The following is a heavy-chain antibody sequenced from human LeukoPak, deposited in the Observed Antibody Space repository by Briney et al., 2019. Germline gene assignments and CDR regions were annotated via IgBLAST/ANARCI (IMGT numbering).Heavy chain of an antibody. J-gene: IGHJ4*02. CDR2: IDSNSNFM. CDR1: GFTSGSYS. Sequence: GGSLRLSCAASGFTSGSYSMTWVRQAPGKGLEWVSLIDSNSNFMNYADSVKGRFTISRDNAKKSLYLEMNSLRAEDTAVYYCAKDSHSWSRDYWGQGTLVTVSS. V-gene: IGHV3-21*01. CDR3: AKDSHSWSRDY. D-gene: IGHD6-13*01.